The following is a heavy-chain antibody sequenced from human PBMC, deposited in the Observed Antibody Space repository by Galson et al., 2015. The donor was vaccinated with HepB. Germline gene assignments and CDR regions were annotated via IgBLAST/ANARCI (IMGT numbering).Heavy chain of an antibody. J-gene: IGHJ4*02. CDR1: GFTFSSYG. D-gene: IGHD3-3*01. CDR2: ISYDGSNK. CDR3: AKDRSDFWSVPSYY. Sequence: SLRLSCAASGFTFSSYGMHWVRQAPGKGLEWVAVISYDGSNKYYADSVKGRFTISRDNSKNTLYLQMNSLRAEDTAVYYCAKDRSDFWSVPSYYWGQGTLVTVFS. V-gene: IGHV3-30*18.